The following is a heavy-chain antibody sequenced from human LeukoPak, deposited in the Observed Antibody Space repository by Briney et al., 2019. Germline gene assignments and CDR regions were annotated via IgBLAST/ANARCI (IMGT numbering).Heavy chain of an antibody. D-gene: IGHD5-18*01. J-gene: IGHJ4*02. Sequence: SETLSLTCAVSGGSISSGGYSWSWIRQPPGKGLEWIGYIYHSGSTYYNPSLKSQVTISVARSKKQFSLKRSSVTAADMAVYSCATGRYGLGTFDYWEEGTLVAVSS. CDR2: IYHSGST. CDR3: ATGRYGLGTFDY. V-gene: IGHV4-30-2*01. CDR1: GGSISSGGYS.